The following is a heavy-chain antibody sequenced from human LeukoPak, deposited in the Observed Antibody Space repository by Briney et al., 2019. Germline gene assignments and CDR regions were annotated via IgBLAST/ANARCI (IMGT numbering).Heavy chain of an antibody. J-gene: IGHJ6*03. CDR1: GGSISSYY. CDR2: FYYSGST. CDR3: ARTPYCSSTSCYIRYYYYMDV. D-gene: IGHD2-2*02. V-gene: IGHV4-59*01. Sequence: SETLSLTCTVSGGSISSYYWSWIRQPPGKGLGWIGYFYYSGSTNYNPSLKSRVTISVDTSKNQFSLKLSSVTAADTAVYYCARTPYCSSTSCYIRYYYYMDVWGKGTTVTVSS.